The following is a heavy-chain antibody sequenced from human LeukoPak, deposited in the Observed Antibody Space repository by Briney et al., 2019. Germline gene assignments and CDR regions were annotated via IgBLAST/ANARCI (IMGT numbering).Heavy chain of an antibody. J-gene: IGHJ4*02. CDR2: ISGSGGST. D-gene: IGHD3-10*01. Sequence: GGSLGLSCAASGFTFSSYAMSWVRQAPGKGLEWVSAISGSGGSTYYADSVKGRFTISRDNARNSLYLQMNSLRAEDTAVYYCARDKKGIDYWGQGTLVTVSS. CDR3: ARDKKGIDY. CDR1: GFTFSSYA. V-gene: IGHV3-23*01.